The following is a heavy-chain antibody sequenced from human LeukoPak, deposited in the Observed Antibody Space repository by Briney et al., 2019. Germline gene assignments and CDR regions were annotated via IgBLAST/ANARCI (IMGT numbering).Heavy chain of an antibody. D-gene: IGHD4-17*01. CDR2: ISSSSSYI. CDR1: GFTFSSYS. J-gene: IGHJ4*02. V-gene: IGHV3-21*01. CDR3: ARANDYGDYPEPVY. Sequence: GGSLRLSCAASGFTFSSYSMNWVRQAPGKGLEWDSSISSSSSYIYYADSVKGRFTISRDNAKNSLYLQMNSLRAEDTAVYYCARANDYGDYPEPVYWGQGTLVTVSS.